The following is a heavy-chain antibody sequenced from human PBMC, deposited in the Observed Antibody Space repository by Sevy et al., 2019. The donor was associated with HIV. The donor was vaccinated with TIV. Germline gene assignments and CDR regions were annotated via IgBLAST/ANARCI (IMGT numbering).Heavy chain of an antibody. D-gene: IGHD6-13*01. V-gene: IGHV3-33*08. CDR1: GFSFSSYG. CDR3: ARDVAAGYYYMDV. CDR2: IWHDGSNK. Sequence: GGSLRLSCAASGFSFSSYGMRWVRQAPGKGLEWVAVIWHDGSNKHYADSVKGRFTIYRDNSKNTQYLQMNSLRNEDTAVYHCARDVAAGYYYMDVWGKGTTVTVSS. J-gene: IGHJ6*03.